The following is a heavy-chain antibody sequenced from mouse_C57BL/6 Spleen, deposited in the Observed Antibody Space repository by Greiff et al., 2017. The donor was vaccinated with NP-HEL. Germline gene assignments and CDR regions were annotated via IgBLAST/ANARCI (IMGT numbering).Heavy chain of an antibody. CDR3: ASDYDGGFAY. Sequence: VKLMESGAELVKPGASVKISCKASGYAFSSYWMNWVKQRPGKGLEWIGQIYPGDGDTNYNGKFKGKATLTADKSSSTAYMQLSSLNSEDSAVYCCASDYDGGFAYWGQGTLVTVSA. V-gene: IGHV1-80*01. CDR2: IYPGDGDT. D-gene: IGHD2-4*01. CDR1: GYAFSSYW. J-gene: IGHJ3*01.